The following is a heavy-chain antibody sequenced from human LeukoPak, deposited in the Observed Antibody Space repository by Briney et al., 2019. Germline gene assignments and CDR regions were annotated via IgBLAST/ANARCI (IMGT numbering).Heavy chain of an antibody. CDR3: AREVVAAAGTVDY. J-gene: IGHJ4*02. D-gene: IGHD6-13*01. Sequence: SETLSLTCTVSGGSISSYYWSWIRQPPGKGLEWIGYIYYSGSTNYNPSLKSRVTISVDTSKNQFSLKLTSVTAADTAVYYCAREVVAAAGTVDYWGQGTLVTVSS. CDR2: IYYSGST. CDR1: GGSISSYY. V-gene: IGHV4-59*01.